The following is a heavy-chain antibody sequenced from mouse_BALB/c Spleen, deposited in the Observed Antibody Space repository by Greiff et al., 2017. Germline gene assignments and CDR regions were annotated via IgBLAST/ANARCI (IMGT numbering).Heavy chain of an antibody. CDR3: ARTDYGYDGFDY. D-gene: IGHD2-2*01. CDR1: GFTFSSYT. Sequence: KLVESGGGLVQPGGSLKLSCAASGFTFSSYTMSWVRQTPEKRLEWVAYISNGGGSTYYPDTVKGRFTISRDNAKNTLYLQMSSLKSEDTAMYYCARTDYGYDGFDYWGQGTTLTVSS. CDR2: ISNGGGST. V-gene: IGHV5-12-2*01. J-gene: IGHJ2*01.